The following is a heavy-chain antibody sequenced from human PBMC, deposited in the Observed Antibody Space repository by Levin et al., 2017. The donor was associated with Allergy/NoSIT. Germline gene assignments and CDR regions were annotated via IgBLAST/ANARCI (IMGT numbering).Heavy chain of an antibody. J-gene: IGHJ5*02. Sequence: PRGSLRLSCSASGFNFADYATSWFRQTPGKGLEWVGFIRSDTHGGTSELAASVKGRFTLSRDESKSIAYLQMNSLKTEDTGVYYCSRPIAVAYMHFDPWGQGTLVTVSS. CDR2: IRSDTHGGTS. CDR3: SRPIAVAYMHFDP. CDR1: GFNFADYA. V-gene: IGHV3-49*03. D-gene: IGHD6-19*01.